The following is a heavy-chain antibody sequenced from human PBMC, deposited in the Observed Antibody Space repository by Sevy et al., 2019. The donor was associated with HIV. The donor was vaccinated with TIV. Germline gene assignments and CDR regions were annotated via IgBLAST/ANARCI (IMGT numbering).Heavy chain of an antibody. CDR1: GFTFSNAW. V-gene: IGHV3-15*01. D-gene: IGHD3-10*01. CDR3: TTDSEKRGLSALLDY. CDR2: IKSKTDGGTT. J-gene: IGHJ4*02. Sequence: GGSLRLSCAASGFTFSNAWMSWVRQTPGKGLEWVGRIKSKTDGGTTDYAEPVKGRFSISREDSKNTLYLQMNSRKTDDTAIYYCTTDSEKRGLSALLDYWGQGTLVTVSS.